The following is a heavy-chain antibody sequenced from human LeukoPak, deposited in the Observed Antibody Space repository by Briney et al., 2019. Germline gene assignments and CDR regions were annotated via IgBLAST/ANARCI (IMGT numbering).Heavy chain of an antibody. CDR2: IYYSGST. V-gene: IGHV4-30-4*08. CDR3: ARVYDFWSGYLVDP. CDR1: GGSISSGDYY. D-gene: IGHD3-3*01. J-gene: IGHJ5*02. Sequence: SETLSLTCTVSGGSISSGDYYWSWLRQPPGKGLEWIGYIYYSGSTCYNPSLKSRVTISVDTSKNQFSLKLSSVTAADTAVYYCARVYDFWSGYLVDPWGQGTLVTVSS.